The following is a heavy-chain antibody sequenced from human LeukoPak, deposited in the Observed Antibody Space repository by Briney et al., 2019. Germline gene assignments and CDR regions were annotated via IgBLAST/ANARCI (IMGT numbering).Heavy chain of an antibody. J-gene: IGHJ6*03. D-gene: IGHD3-10*01. CDR2: ISAYSGDT. Sequence: ASVKVSCKASGYTFTSYGISWVRQAPGHGLEWMGWISAYSGDTNYAQKFQGRVTITADKSTSTAYMELSSLRSEDTAVYYCARAYYSGGYYYYYMDVWGKGTTVTVSS. CDR3: ARAYYSGGYYYYYMDV. CDR1: GYTFTSYG. V-gene: IGHV1-18*01.